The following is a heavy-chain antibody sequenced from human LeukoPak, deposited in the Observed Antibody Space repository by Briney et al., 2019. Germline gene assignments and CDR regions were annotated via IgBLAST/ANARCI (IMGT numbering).Heavy chain of an antibody. V-gene: IGHV1-69*05. J-gene: IGHJ6*03. D-gene: IGHD3-3*02. CDR2: IIPIFGTA. Sequence: SSVKVSCKXSGGTFSSYAISWVRQSPGQGLEWMGRIIPIFGTANYAQKFQGRVTITTDESTSTAYMELSSLRSEDTAVYYCARLARVYYMDVWGKGTTVTVSS. CDR3: ARLARVYYMDV. CDR1: GGTFSSYA.